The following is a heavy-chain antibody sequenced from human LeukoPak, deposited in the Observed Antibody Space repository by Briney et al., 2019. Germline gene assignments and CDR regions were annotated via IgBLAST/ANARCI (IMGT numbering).Heavy chain of an antibody. CDR2: IWFDRTTE. D-gene: IGHD5-18*01. J-gene: IGHJ4*02. V-gene: IGHV3-33*01. Sequence: PGRSLRLSCQTSGFTFSSYAMHWARQAPGKGLEWVAVIWFDRTTEYYADSVRGRFTISRDNSRSTLYLQMNTLRVDDTAVYYCVRDLQGREATAMGDYWGQGARVIVSS. CDR3: VRDLQGREATAMGDY. CDR1: GFTFSSYA.